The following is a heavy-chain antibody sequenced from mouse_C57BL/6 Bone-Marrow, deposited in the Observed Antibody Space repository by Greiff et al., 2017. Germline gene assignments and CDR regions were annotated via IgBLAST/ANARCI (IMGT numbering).Heavy chain of an antibody. CDR1: GFSLTSYA. CDR2: IWTGGGT. D-gene: IGHD2-3*01. J-gene: IGHJ2*01. V-gene: IGHV2-9-1*01. CDR3: ARTGDGYYLYYFDY. Sequence: VMLVESGPGLVAPSQCLSITCTVSGFSLTSYAISWVRQPPGKGLEWLGVIWTGGGTNYNSALKSRLSISKDNSKSQVFLKMNSLQTDDTAKYYCARTGDGYYLYYFDYWGQGTTLTVSS.